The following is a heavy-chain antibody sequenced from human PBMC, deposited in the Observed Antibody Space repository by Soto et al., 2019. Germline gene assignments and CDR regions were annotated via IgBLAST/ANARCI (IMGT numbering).Heavy chain of an antibody. D-gene: IGHD3-3*01. Sequence: GGSLRLSCSASGFTFSSYAMHWVRQAPGKGLEYVSAISSNGGSTYYADSVKGRFTISRGNSKNTLYLQMSSLRAEDTAVYYCAKVVVPAAEHDFWSGPYYYYYGMDVWGQGTTVTVSS. CDR2: ISSNGGST. V-gene: IGHV3-64D*08. CDR3: AKVVVPAAEHDFWSGPYYYYYGMDV. CDR1: GFTFSSYA. J-gene: IGHJ6*02.